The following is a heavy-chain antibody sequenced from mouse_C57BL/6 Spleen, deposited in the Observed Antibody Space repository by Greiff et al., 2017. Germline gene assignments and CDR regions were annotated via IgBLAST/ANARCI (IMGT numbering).Heavy chain of an antibody. D-gene: IGHD1-1*01. Sequence: EVQLQESGAELVRPGASVKLSCTASGFNIKEYYMHWVKQRPEQGLEWIGRIDPEDGDTEYAPKFQGKATMTADTSSNTAYLQLSSLTSEDTAVYYCTSYYYGSSPSIAMDYWGQGTSVTVSS. CDR3: TSYYYGSSPSIAMDY. CDR1: GFNIKEYY. V-gene: IGHV14-1*01. J-gene: IGHJ4*01. CDR2: IDPEDGDT.